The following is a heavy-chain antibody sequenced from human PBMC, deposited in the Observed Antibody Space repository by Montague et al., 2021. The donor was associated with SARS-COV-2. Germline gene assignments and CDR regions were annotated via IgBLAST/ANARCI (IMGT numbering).Heavy chain of an antibody. CDR2: VDYSGNT. Sequence: SETLSLTCTVTGGPISGSSVYWGWIRQSPGKGLEWIASVDYSGNTYYSPSLKSRLTISVDTSKNQFFLKLNSVTAADTALYYCARREYSYGWGDWGQGTLVTVSS. D-gene: IGHD5-18*01. CDR3: ARREYSYGWGD. CDR1: GGPISGSSVY. V-gene: IGHV4-39*01. J-gene: IGHJ4*02.